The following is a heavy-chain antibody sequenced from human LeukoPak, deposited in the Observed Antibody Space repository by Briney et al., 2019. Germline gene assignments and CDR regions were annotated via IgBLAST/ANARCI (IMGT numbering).Heavy chain of an antibody. V-gene: IGHV4-61*02. Sequence: PSETLSLTCTVSGGSISSGSYYWSWIRQPAGKGLEWIGRIYTSGSTNYNPSLKSRVTISVDTSKNQFSLKLSSVTAADTAVYYCARSALHSSSWYSAVRRVENDYWGQGTLVTASS. J-gene: IGHJ4*02. CDR1: GGSISSGSYY. CDR3: ARSALHSSSWYSAVRRVENDY. D-gene: IGHD6-13*01. CDR2: IYTSGST.